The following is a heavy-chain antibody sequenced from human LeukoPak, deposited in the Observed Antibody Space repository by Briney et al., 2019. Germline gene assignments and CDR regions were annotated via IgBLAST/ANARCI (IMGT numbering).Heavy chain of an antibody. Sequence: PSETLSLTCAVYGGSFSGYYWSWIRQPPGKGLEWIGEINHSGSTNYNPSLKSRVTISVDTSKNQFSLKLSSVTAADTAVYYCAGKSSTIDPWGQGTLVTVSS. V-gene: IGHV4-34*01. J-gene: IGHJ5*02. CDR3: AGKSSTIDP. CDR2: INHSGST. CDR1: GGSFSGYY. D-gene: IGHD2-2*01.